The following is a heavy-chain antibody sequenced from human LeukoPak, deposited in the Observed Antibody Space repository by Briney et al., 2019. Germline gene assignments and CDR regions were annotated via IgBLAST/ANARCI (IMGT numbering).Heavy chain of an antibody. D-gene: IGHD5-18*01. J-gene: IGHJ4*02. Sequence: PSETLSLTCAVYGGSFSGYYWSWIRQPPGKGLERIGEINHSGSTNCNPSLKSRVTISVDTSKNQFSLKLSSVIAADTAVYYCAGGYSYGSPDYWGQGTLVTVSS. V-gene: IGHV4-34*01. CDR1: GGSFSGYY. CDR3: AGGYSYGSPDY. CDR2: INHSGST.